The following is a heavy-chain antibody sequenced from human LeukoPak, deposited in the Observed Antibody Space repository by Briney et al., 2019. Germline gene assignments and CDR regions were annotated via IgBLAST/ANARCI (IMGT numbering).Heavy chain of an antibody. V-gene: IGHV4-59*01. Sequence: PSETLSLTCTVSGGSISTYYWSWIRQPPGKGLEWIAYIDYSASTNYNPSLKSRVTISVDRSKNQFSLKLSSVTAADTAVYYCAREGPPYYYDSSGYYPEGYFQHWGQGTLVTVSS. CDR2: IDYSAST. D-gene: IGHD3-22*01. CDR3: AREGPPYYYDSSGYYPEGYFQH. CDR1: GGSISTYY. J-gene: IGHJ1*01.